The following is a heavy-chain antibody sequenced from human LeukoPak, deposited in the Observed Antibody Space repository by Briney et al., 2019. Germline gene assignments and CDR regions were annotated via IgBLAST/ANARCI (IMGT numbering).Heavy chain of an antibody. Sequence: GGSLRLSCAASRFTFSSYGMSWVRQAPGKGLEWVSAINDSGGSTYYADSVKGRFTISRDNSKNTLYLQMNSLRAEDTAVYYCAKPAISSRGWYYDYWGQGTLVTVSS. CDR3: AKPAISSRGWYYDY. CDR2: INDSGGST. J-gene: IGHJ4*02. CDR1: RFTFSSYG. V-gene: IGHV3-23*01. D-gene: IGHD6-19*01.